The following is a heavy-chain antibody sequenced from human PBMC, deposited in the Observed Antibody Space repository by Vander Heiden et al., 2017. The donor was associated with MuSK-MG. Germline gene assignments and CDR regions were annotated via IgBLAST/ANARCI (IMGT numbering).Heavy chain of an antibody. CDR3: ARGVMATSKFHY. V-gene: IGHV4-30-2*01. CDR1: GGSISSGGYS. CDR2: IYHSGST. D-gene: IGHD2-21*01. Sequence: QLQLQESGSGLVQPSHTLSLTCAVSGGSISSGGYSWSWIRQRPGKCLEWLGYIYHSGSTYYNPALKSRVTISVDRSMNKFSLKLRSVPAADTAVYYCARGVMATSKFHYWGQGSLVTDYS. J-gene: IGHJ4*02.